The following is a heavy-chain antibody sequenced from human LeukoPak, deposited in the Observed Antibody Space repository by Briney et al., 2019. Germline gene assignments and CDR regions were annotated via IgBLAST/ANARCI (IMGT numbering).Heavy chain of an antibody. D-gene: IGHD3-9*01. CDR3: AVLYYDILTGKNWFDP. V-gene: IGHV4-59*01. Sequence: PSETLSLTCTVSGGSISSYYWSWIRQPPGKGLEWIRYIYYSGSTNYNPSLKSRVTISVDTSKNQFSLKLSSVTAADTAVYYCAVLYYDILTGKNWFDPWGQGTLVTVSS. CDR2: IYYSGST. CDR1: GGSISSYY. J-gene: IGHJ5*02.